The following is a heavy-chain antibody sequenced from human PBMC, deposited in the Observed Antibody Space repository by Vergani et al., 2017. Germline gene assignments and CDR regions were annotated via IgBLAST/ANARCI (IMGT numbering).Heavy chain of an antibody. V-gene: IGHV3-64D*06. CDR3: VKGQQQLVHGFDY. J-gene: IGHJ4*02. CDR2: ISSNGGSK. D-gene: IGHD6-13*01. Sequence: EVQLVESGGGLVQPGGSLRLSCSASGFTFSSYAMHWVRQAPGKGLEYVSAISSNGGSKYYADSVKGRFTISRDNSKNTLYLQMSSLRAEDTAVYYCVKGQQQLVHGFDYWGQGTLVTVSS. CDR1: GFTFSSYA.